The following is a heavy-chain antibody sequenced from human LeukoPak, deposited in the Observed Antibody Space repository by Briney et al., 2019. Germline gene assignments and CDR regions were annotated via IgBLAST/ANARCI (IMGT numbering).Heavy chain of an antibody. CDR3: ARSRSRGYSGDFDY. CDR1: GGSISSYY. J-gene: IGHJ4*02. V-gene: IGHV4-59*01. Sequence: PSETLSLTCIVSGGSISSYYWSWIRQPPGKGLEWVGYIHYSGSTNYNPSLKSRVTISVDTSKNKFSLKLSSVTAADTAVYYCARSRSRGYSGDFDYWGQGTLVTVSS. CDR2: IHYSGST. D-gene: IGHD5-12*01.